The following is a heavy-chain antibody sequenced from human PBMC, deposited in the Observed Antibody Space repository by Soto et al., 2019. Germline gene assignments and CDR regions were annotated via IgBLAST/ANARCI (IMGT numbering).Heavy chain of an antibody. CDR3: ARLGPGIAAAGTGSHQLDY. CDR2: IYPGDSDT. V-gene: IGHV5-51*01. CDR1: GYSFTSYW. D-gene: IGHD6-13*01. Sequence: PRESLKISCKGSGYSFTSYWIGWVRQMPGKGLEWMGIIYPGDSDTRYSPSFQGQVTISADKSISTAYLQWSSLKASDTAMYYCARLGPGIAAAGTGSHQLDYWGQGTLVTVSS. J-gene: IGHJ4*02.